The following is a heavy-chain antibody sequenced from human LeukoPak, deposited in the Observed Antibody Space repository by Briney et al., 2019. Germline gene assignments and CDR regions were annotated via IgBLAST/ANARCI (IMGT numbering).Heavy chain of an antibody. Sequence: GGSLRLSCAASGFTFSSYAMSWVRQAPGKGLEWVSAISGSGGSTYYADSVKGRFTISRDNSKNTLYLQMNSLRAEDTAVYYCAKDARRYCSSTSCHEIDYWGQGTLVTVSS. CDR2: ISGSGGST. D-gene: IGHD2-2*01. V-gene: IGHV3-23*01. CDR1: GFTFSSYA. J-gene: IGHJ4*02. CDR3: AKDARRYCSSTSCHEIDY.